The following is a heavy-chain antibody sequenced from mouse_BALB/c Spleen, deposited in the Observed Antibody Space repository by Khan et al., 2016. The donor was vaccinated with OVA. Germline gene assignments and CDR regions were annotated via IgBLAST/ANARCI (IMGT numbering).Heavy chain of an antibody. CDR3: AKQNYYSYTLDY. CDR2: ISYSGTT. D-gene: IGHD1-1*01. Sequence: VQLQQSGPSLVKPSQSLSLTCTVTGYSITSNYAWSWIRQFPGSKLEWMGYISYSGTTNYNPSLKSRISVTRDTSEHQFFLQLNSVTTEDTATXFCAKQNYYSYTLDYWGQGTSVTVSS. J-gene: IGHJ4*01. CDR1: GYSITSNYA. V-gene: IGHV3-2*02.